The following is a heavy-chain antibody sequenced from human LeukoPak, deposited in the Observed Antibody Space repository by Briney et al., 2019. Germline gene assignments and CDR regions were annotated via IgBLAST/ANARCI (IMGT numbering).Heavy chain of an antibody. J-gene: IGHJ3*02. Sequence: PSETLSLTCTVSGGSISSSSYYWGWIRQPPGKGLEWIGSIYYSGSTYYNPSLKSRVTISVDTSKNQFSLKLSSVTAADTAVYYCARVRGYSGYINDAFDIWGQGTMVTVSS. V-gene: IGHV4-39*07. CDR1: GGSISSSSYY. CDR3: ARVRGYSGYINDAFDI. D-gene: IGHD5-12*01. CDR2: IYYSGST.